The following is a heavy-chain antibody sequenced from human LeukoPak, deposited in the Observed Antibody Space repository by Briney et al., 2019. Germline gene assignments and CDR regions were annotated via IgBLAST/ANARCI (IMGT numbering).Heavy chain of an antibody. CDR3: ARSYSSGWSVTLYYGMDV. V-gene: IGHV4-39*01. Sequence: SETLSLTCTVSGGSISSTNYYWDWIRQPPGKGLEWIGSIYYSGSTYYNPSLKSRVTISVDTSKNQFSLKLSSVTAADTAVYYCARSYSSGWSVTLYYGMDVWGQGTTVTVSS. J-gene: IGHJ6*02. CDR2: IYYSGST. CDR1: GGSISSTNYY. D-gene: IGHD6-19*01.